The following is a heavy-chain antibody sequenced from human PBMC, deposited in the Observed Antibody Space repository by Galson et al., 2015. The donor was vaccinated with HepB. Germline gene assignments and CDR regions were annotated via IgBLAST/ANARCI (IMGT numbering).Heavy chain of an antibody. V-gene: IGHV3-11*06. CDR2: ISGRGTYT. Sequence: SLRLSCAASGFTFSDYYMNWIRQAPGKGQEWIAHISGRGTYTNYADSVKGRCTVSSDNAKNSLYLQMNNLRVEDTAVYYFAKVATLSGPFGPWGQGTLVTVAS. CDR1: GFTFSDYY. J-gene: IGHJ5*02. D-gene: IGHD3-9*01. CDR3: AKVATLSGPFGP.